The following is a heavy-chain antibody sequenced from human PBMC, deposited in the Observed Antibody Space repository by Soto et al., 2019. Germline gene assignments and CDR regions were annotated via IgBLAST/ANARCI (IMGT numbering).Heavy chain of an antibody. V-gene: IGHV3-33*01. CDR3: ARQSRPCLPSPVDP. Sequence: QVQLVESGGGVVQPGGSLRLSCAASGFSFSTYAMHWVRQAPGKGLQWVAVIWHDETEAYYADSVKGRFTISRDNSKNAVYLQMNGLRGEDTALYYCARQSRPCLPSPVDPWGQVTPVSVSS. CDR2: IWHDETEA. CDR1: GFSFSTYA. D-gene: IGHD6-6*01. J-gene: IGHJ5*02.